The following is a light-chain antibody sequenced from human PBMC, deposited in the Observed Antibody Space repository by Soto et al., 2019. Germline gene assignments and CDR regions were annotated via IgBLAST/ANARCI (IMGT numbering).Light chain of an antibody. V-gene: IGLV2-23*01. CDR2: DGG. CDR3: CSFALRSTLI. Sequence: QSALTQPASVSGSPGQSITISCTGTSSDVGNYNLVSWYQQYPGKAPKLMIYDGGKRPSGVSNRFSGSKSGNTASLTISGLQAEDEADYYCCSFALRSTLIFGGGTKVTVL. CDR1: SSDVGNYNL. J-gene: IGLJ2*01.